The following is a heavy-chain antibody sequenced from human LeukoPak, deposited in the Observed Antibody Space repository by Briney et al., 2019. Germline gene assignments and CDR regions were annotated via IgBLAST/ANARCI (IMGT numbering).Heavy chain of an antibody. Sequence: QPGGTLRLSCAASGFTCSNYGMNWVRQAPGQGLEWVANIKQDGTENDYVDSVKGRFTISRDNAKSSLYLQMNSLRAEDTAMYYCSRSRYCTSTTCRYFDYWGQGTLVTVPS. J-gene: IGHJ4*02. CDR3: SRSRYCTSTTCRYFDY. V-gene: IGHV3-7*05. D-gene: IGHD2-2*01. CDR2: IKQDGTEN. CDR1: GFTCSNYG.